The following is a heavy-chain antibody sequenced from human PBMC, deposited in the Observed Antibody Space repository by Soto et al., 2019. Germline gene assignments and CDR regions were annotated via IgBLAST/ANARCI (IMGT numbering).Heavy chain of an antibody. V-gene: IGHV3-30*18. CDR2: XXXDXSXX. CDR3: AKEISNPGGMDV. CDR1: GFSFSSYG. D-gene: IGHD4-4*01. J-gene: IGHJ6*02. Sequence: AGSLGTSCAASGFSFSSYGMHGVRQAPGKGLEXGAVXXXDXSXXXYXXXXKGRFTISRDNSKNTLYLQMNSLRAEDTAVYYCAKEISNPGGMDVWGQGTTVTVSS.